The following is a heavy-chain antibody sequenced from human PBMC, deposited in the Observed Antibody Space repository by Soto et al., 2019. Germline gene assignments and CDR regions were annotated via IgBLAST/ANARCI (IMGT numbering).Heavy chain of an antibody. CDR3: ARDLTYYYGSGSSCWFDP. J-gene: IGHJ5*02. Sequence: SETQSLTSTFSGCSISSYYWSWIRQPPGKGLEWIGYIYYSGSTNYNPSLKSRVTISVDTSKNQFSLKLSSVTAADTAVYYCARDLTYYYGSGSSCWFDPWGEGTLVTVSS. D-gene: IGHD3-10*01. CDR2: IYYSGST. CDR1: GCSISSYY. V-gene: IGHV4-59*01.